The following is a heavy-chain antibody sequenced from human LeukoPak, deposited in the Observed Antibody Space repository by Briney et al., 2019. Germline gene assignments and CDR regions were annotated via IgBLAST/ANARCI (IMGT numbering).Heavy chain of an antibody. CDR2: IWYDGSDK. Sequence: GGSLRLSCAASGITFSSYGMHWVRQAPGKGLEWVAVIWYDGSDKYYVDSVKGRFTISRDNSKNTLYLQMNSLRAEDTAFYYCARESRDAFDIWGQGTTVTVSS. CDR3: ARESRDAFDI. CDR1: GITFSSYG. V-gene: IGHV3-33*01. J-gene: IGHJ3*02.